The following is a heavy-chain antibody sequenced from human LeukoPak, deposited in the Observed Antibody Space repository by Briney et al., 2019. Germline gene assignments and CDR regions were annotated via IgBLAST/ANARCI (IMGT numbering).Heavy chain of an antibody. J-gene: IGHJ4*02. Sequence: GGSLRLSRAASGFIFNNYVMSWVRQGPGKGLEWVSASGGGGGRTYYADSVKGRFTISRDNSKNTLFLQMGSLRAEDTAVYYCAKGEGPTVGITWGQGTLVTVTS. D-gene: IGHD1-7*01. CDR2: SGGGGGRT. CDR3: AKGEGPTVGIT. CDR1: GFIFNNYV. V-gene: IGHV3-23*01.